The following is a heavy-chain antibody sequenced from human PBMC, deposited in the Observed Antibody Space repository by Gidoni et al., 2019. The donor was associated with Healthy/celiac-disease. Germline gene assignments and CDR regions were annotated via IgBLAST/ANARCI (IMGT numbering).Heavy chain of an antibody. J-gene: IGHJ4*02. CDR1: GGSISSGGYY. CDR2: IYYSGST. CDR3: ARVDFSSGWKLFDY. V-gene: IGHV4-31*03. D-gene: IGHD6-19*01. Sequence: QVQLQESGPGLVKPSQTLSLPCTVSGGSISSGGYYWSWIRQHPGKGLEWIGYIYYSGSTYYNPSLKSRVTISVDTSKNQFSLKLSSVTAADTAVYYCARVDFSSGWKLFDYWGQGTLVTVSS.